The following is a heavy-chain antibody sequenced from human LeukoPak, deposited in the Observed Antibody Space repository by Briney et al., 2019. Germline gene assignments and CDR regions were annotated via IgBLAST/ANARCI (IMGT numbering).Heavy chain of an antibody. Sequence: GGSLRLSCAASGFTFSNFGMHWVRQAPGKGLEWVAVISYDGKNEYYTDSVKGRFTISRDNAKDTLYLQMNSLRAEDTAVYYCVRGKQDFDYWGQGTLVTVSS. J-gene: IGHJ4*02. CDR1: GFTFSNFG. V-gene: IGHV3-30*03. D-gene: IGHD3-10*01. CDR2: ISYDGKNE. CDR3: VRGKQDFDY.